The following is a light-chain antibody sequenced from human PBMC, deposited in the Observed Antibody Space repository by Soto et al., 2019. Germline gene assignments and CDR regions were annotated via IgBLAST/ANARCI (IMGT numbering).Light chain of an antibody. J-gene: IGKJ4*01. CDR3: QQYHNYPLT. CDR2: KAS. V-gene: IGKV1-5*03. CDR1: QSISSW. Sequence: DIQMTQSPSTLSASVGDRVSITCRASQSISSWLAWYQQKPGKAPKLLIYKASSLESGVPSRFSGSGSGTEFTLTISSLQPDDFATYYCQQYHNYPLTFGGGTKVDIK.